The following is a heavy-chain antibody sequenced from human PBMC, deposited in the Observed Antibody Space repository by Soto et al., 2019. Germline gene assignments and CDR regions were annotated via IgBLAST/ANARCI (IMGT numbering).Heavy chain of an antibody. Sequence: QSGGSLRLSCAASGFTFSSYAMHWVRQAPGKGLEWVAVISYDGSNKYYADSVKGRFTISRDNSKNTLYLQMNSLRAEDTAVYYCARDLAGYSSSWYRWFDPWGQGTLVTVSS. CDR1: GFTFSSYA. CDR2: ISYDGSNK. J-gene: IGHJ5*02. D-gene: IGHD6-13*01. V-gene: IGHV3-30-3*01. CDR3: ARDLAGYSSSWYRWFDP.